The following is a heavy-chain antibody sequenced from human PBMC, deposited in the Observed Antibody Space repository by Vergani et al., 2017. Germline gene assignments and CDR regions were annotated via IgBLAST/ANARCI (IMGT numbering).Heavy chain of an antibody. CDR3: ASHLRGYSYYNWFDP. D-gene: IGHD5-18*01. J-gene: IGHJ5*02. Sequence: QLQLHKSGPGLVKPSETLSLTCTVSGGSISSSSYYWGWIRQPPGKGLEWIGSIYYSGSTYYNPSLKSRVTISVDTSKNQFSLKLSSVTAADTAVYYCASHLRGYSYYNWFDPWGQGTLVTVSS. V-gene: IGHV4-39*01. CDR2: IYYSGST. CDR1: GGSISSSSYY.